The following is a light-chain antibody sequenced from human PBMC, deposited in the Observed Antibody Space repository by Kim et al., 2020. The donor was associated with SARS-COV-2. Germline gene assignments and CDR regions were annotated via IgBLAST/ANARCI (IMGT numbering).Light chain of an antibody. J-gene: IGLJ3*02. V-gene: IGLV6-57*02. CDR2: EDN. Sequence: NFMLTQPHSASESPGKTVTISCTGSSGSIASNYVQWYQQRPGSAPTTVIYEDNQRPSGVPDRFSGSIDSSSNSASLTISGLKTEDEADYYCQSYDSSFWVFGGGTQLTVL. CDR1: SGSIASNY. CDR3: QSYDSSFWV.